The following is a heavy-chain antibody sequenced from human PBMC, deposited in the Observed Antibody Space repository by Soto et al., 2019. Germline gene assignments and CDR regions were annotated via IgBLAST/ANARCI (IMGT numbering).Heavy chain of an antibody. CDR1: GGTFSSYA. CDR3: ARDSLDGYNHYGKDV. CDR2: IIPIFGTA. D-gene: IGHD5-12*01. V-gene: IGHV1-69*13. J-gene: IGHJ6*02. Sequence: GASVKVSCKASGGTFSSYAISCVRQAPGQGLEWMGGIIPIFGTANYAQKFQGRVTITADESTSTAYMELSSLRSEDTAVYYCARDSLDGYNHYGKDVWGQGTTVTVSS.